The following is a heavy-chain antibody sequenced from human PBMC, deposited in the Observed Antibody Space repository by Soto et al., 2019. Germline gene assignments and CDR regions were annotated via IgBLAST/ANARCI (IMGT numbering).Heavy chain of an antibody. CDR1: GGSITSGDYY. CDR3: AAGPQREQHFDY. CDR2: IYYSGST. D-gene: IGHD1-26*01. Sequence: SETLSLTCTVSGGSITSGDYYWSWIRQPPGKGLEWIGYIYYSGSTYYNPSLKSRITMSADMSKNQLSLNLSSVTAADPAMYYCAAGPQREQHFDYRGQVTLVTVS. V-gene: IGHV4-30-4*01. J-gene: IGHJ4*02.